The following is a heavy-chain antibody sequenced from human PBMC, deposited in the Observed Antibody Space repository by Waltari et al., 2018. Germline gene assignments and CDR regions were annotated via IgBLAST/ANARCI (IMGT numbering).Heavy chain of an antibody. CDR3: ARRILHAAGSRGITDNYSMDV. CDR2: IPYTGTT. CDR1: GCSLDSYD. Sequence: VKLRQSGPELVKSSETLSLTCSVSGCSLDSYDWTWIRQSPGKGLEWIGYIPYTGTTNYNPSLESRVAISVDTSKNQLSLKLTSVTAADTAVYFCARRILHAAGSRGITDNYSMDVWGQGATVSVSS. V-gene: IGHV4-59*01. D-gene: IGHD3-10*01. J-gene: IGHJ6*02.